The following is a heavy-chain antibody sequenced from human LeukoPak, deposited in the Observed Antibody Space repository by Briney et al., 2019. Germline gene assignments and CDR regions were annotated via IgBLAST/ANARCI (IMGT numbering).Heavy chain of an antibody. CDR3: AREQNWGYGDYGGFDY. V-gene: IGHV4-59*01. CDR1: GGSISSYY. J-gene: IGHJ4*02. D-gene: IGHD4-17*01. Sequence: SETLSLTCTVSGGSISSYYWSWIRQPPGKGLEWIGYIYYSGSTNYNPSLKSRVTISVDTSKNQFSLKLSSVTAADTAVYYCAREQNWGYGDYGGFDYWGQGTLVIVSS. CDR2: IYYSGST.